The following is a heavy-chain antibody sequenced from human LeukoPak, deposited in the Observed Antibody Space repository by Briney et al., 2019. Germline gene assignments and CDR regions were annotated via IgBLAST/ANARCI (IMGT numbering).Heavy chain of an antibody. CDR1: GLIFSGSA. V-gene: IGHV3-73*01. CDR2: IRSKANSYAT. J-gene: IGHJ4*02. CDR3: TGRGGDGIAAADFDY. Sequence: GGSLRLFCAASGLIFSGSAMHWVRQASGKGLEWVGRIRSKANSYATAYAASVKGRFTISRDDSKNTAYLQMNSLKTEDTAVYYCTGRGGDGIAAADFDYWGQGTLVTVSS. D-gene: IGHD6-13*01.